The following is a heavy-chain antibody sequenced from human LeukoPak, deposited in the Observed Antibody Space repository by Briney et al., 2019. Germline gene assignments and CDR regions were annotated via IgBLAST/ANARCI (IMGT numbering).Heavy chain of an antibody. CDR3: AREAKVGGALQY. D-gene: IGHD1-26*01. J-gene: IGHJ4*02. V-gene: IGHV3-74*01. CDR2: INTDGGFT. CDR1: GFIFGDYW. Sequence: GGSLRLSCAASGFIFGDYWMHWVRQAPGKGLVWVSRINTDGGFTRYADSVQGRFIISRDTAKNTLFPQMNSLRAEDTAVYYCAREAKVGGALQYWGQGILVTVSS.